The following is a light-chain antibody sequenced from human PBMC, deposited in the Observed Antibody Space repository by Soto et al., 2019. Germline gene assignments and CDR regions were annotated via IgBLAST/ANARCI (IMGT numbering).Light chain of an antibody. CDR3: QQYGRPSIT. V-gene: IGKV3D-20*01. CDR1: QRVGSFY. Sequence: IVLKKSAGGLSLSTGETATLSCRASQRVGSFYLAWYQQKPGLAPRLLIYDASSRATGIPDRFSGSGSGTDFTLTIIRLEPEDFAVYYCQQYGRPSITFCQVTRLEI. CDR2: DAS. J-gene: IGKJ5*01.